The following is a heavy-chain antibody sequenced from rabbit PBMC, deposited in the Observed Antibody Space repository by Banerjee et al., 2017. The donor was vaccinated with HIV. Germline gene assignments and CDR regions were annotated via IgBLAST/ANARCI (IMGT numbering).Heavy chain of an antibody. J-gene: IGHJ4*01. CDR3: VRAGGPNNL. Sequence: QEQLEESGGDLVKPEGSLTLTCTASGFSFSNKCVMGWVRQAPGKGLEWIGIIYSRGSAYYASWVNGRFTISSDNAQNTVDLRMNSLTAADTATYFCVRAGGPNNLWGPGTLVTV. CDR1: GFSFSNKCV. V-gene: IGHV1S45*01. CDR2: IYSRGSA. D-gene: IGHD4-1*01.